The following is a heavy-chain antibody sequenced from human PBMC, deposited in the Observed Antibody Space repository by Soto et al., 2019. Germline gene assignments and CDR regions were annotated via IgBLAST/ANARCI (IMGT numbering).Heavy chain of an antibody. J-gene: IGHJ6*02. Sequence: VGSLRLSCAASGFTVSSNYMSWVRQAPGKGLEWVSVIYSGGSTYYADSVKGRFTISRDNSKNTLYLQMNSLRAEDTAVYYCARKLTGSYYYYYGMDVWGQGTTVTVSS. CDR3: ARKLTGSYYYYYGMDV. CDR2: IYSGGST. V-gene: IGHV3-53*01. D-gene: IGHD3-9*01. CDR1: GFTVSSNY.